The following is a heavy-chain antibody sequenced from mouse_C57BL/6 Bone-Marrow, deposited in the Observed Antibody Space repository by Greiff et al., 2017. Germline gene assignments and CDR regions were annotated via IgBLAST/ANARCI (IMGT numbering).Heavy chain of an antibody. D-gene: IGHD2-3*01. Sequence: EVQLQQSGTVLARPGASVKMSCKTSGYTFTSYWMHWVKQRPGQGLEWIGAIYPGNSDTSYNQKFKGKAKLTAVTSASTAYMELSSLTNEDCAGYYCTGSGDGYYEDYWGQGTTLTVAS. CDR1: GYTFTSYW. CDR3: TGSGDGYYEDY. J-gene: IGHJ2*01. CDR2: IYPGNSDT. V-gene: IGHV1-5*01.